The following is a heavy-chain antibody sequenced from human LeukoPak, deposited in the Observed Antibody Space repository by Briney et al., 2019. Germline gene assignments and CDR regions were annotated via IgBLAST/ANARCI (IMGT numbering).Heavy chain of an antibody. D-gene: IGHD3-10*01. Sequence: GGSLRLSCVASGFTFSSYAMSWVRQAPDKGLEWVSVISGSGGTTHDADSLKGRFTISRDNSKNTLYLQMNSLRAEDTAVYYCAKDRHVSGTYYISVWGPGTLVTVSS. V-gene: IGHV3-23*01. J-gene: IGHJ4*02. CDR2: ISGSGGTT. CDR1: GFTFSSYA. CDR3: AKDRHVSGTYYISV.